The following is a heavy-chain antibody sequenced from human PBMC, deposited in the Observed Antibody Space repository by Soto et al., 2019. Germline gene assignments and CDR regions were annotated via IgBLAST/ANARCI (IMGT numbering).Heavy chain of an antibody. CDR3: TRAHMFAFDN. D-gene: IGHD3-10*02. J-gene: IGHJ4*02. V-gene: IGHV3-49*04. Sequence: GGSLRLSCTASGFTFGVHAMSWVRRAPGKGLEWVGFIRSKAYGGTTEYAASVKGRFTISRDDSKSIAYLETNGLKAEDTAVYYCTRAHMFAFDNWGQGALVTVCS. CDR1: GFTFGVHA. CDR2: IRSKAYGGTT.